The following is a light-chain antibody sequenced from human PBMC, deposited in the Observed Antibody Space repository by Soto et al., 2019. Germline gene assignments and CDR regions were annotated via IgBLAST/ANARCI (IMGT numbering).Light chain of an antibody. Sequence: SPATLSLSPGERATLSCRASQSVSSYLARYQQKPGQAPRLLIYDASNRATGIPARFSGSGSGTDFTLTISSLEPEDFAVYYCQQRSNWPLITFGQGTRLEIK. J-gene: IGKJ5*01. V-gene: IGKV3-11*01. CDR2: DAS. CDR3: QQRSNWPLIT. CDR1: QSVSSY.